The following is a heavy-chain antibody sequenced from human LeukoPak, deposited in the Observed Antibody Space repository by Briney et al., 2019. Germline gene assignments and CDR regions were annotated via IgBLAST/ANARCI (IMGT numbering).Heavy chain of an antibody. CDR2: IKQDGSEK. Sequence: GGSLRLSCAASGFTISSYWMSWVRQAPGKGLEWVANIKQDGSEKYYVDSVKGRFIISGDNAKNSLYLQMNSLRAEDTAVYSCARCIAARGGDMDVWGKGTPVTVSS. CDR3: ARCIAARGGDMDV. D-gene: IGHD6-6*01. V-gene: IGHV3-7*01. CDR1: GFTISSYW. J-gene: IGHJ6*04.